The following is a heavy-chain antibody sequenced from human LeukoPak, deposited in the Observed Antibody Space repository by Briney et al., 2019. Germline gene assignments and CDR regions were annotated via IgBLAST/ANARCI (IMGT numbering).Heavy chain of an antibody. CDR1: GFTVSSNY. V-gene: IGHV3-23*01. D-gene: IGHD4-17*01. J-gene: IGHJ5*02. Sequence: GGSLRLSCAASGFTVSSNYMSWVRQAPGKGLEWVSSIAATSGSTFYADSVKGRFTISRDNSKNTLYLQMNTLRAEDTALYYCAKAAYGDYVNWFDPWGQGTLVIVAS. CDR2: IAATSGST. CDR3: AKAAYGDYVNWFDP.